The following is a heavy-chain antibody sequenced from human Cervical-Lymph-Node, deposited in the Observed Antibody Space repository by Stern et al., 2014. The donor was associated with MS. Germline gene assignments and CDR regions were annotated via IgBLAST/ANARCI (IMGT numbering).Heavy chain of an antibody. Sequence: EVQLVESGAEVKKSGESLKISCKSSGYNFASYWIGWVRQMHGKGLEWMGIIFPGDSETRYSPSFQGQVTFSADKSISTAYLQWSSLRASDTAVYYCARRSGDFDYWGQGTLVTVSS. CDR3: ARRSGDFDY. D-gene: IGHD6-19*01. J-gene: IGHJ4*02. CDR2: IFPGDSET. CDR1: GYNFASYW. V-gene: IGHV5-51*01.